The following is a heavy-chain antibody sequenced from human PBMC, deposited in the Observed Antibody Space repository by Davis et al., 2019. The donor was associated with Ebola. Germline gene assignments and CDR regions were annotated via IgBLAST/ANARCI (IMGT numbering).Heavy chain of an antibody. CDR2: IYYSGST. CDR1: GGSFNGYY. V-gene: IGHV4-39*01. Sequence: SETLSLTCAVYGGSFNGYYWGWIRQPPGKGLEWIGSIYYSGSTYYNPSLKSRVTISVDTSKNQFSLKLSSVTAADTAVYYCARVYYYGMDVWGQGTTVTVSS. CDR3: ARVYYYGMDV. J-gene: IGHJ6*02.